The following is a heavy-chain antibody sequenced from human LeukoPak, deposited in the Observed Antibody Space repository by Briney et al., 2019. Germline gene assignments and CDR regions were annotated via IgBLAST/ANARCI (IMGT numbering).Heavy chain of an antibody. V-gene: IGHV3-21*01. J-gene: IGHJ4*02. CDR1: GFTFSSYG. Sequence: PGGSLRLSCAASGFTFSSYGMNWVRQAPGKGLEWVSSISSSSSYIYYADSVKGRFTISRDNAKNSLYLQMNSLRAEDTAVYYCARDPTLVGRAEGFDYWGQGTLVTVSS. D-gene: IGHD1-1*01. CDR3: ARDPTLVGRAEGFDY. CDR2: ISSSSSYI.